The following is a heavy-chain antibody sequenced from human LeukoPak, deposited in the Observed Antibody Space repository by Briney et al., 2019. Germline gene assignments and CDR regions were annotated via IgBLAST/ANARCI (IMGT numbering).Heavy chain of an antibody. D-gene: IGHD3-3*01. CDR3: ARRSSYSYFQH. J-gene: IGHJ1*01. CDR2: INHSGST. V-gene: IGHV4-34*01. Sequence: SETLSLTCAVYGGSFSGYYWSWIRQPPGKGLEWIGEINHSGSTNYNPSLKGRVAISVDTSKNQFSLKLSSVTAADTAVYYCARRSSYSYFQHWGQGTLVTVSS. CDR1: GGSFSGYY.